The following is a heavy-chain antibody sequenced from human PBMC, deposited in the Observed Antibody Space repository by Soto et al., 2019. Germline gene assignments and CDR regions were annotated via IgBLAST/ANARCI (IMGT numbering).Heavy chain of an antibody. D-gene: IGHD2-15*01. V-gene: IGHV1-3*01. Sequence: ASVKVSCKASGYTFTSYAMHWVRQAPGQRLEWMGWINAGNGNTKYSQKFQGRVTITRDTSASTAYMELSSPRSEDTAVYYCARVYCSGGSCYSVPDYFDYWGKGTLVTVSS. CDR1: GYTFTSYA. J-gene: IGHJ4*02. CDR3: ARVYCSGGSCYSVPDYFDY. CDR2: INAGNGNT.